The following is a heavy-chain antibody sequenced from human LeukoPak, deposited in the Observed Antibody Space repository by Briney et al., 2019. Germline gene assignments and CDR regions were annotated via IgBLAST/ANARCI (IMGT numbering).Heavy chain of an antibody. CDR1: GFTFSSYW. D-gene: IGHD6-13*01. V-gene: IGHV3-7*01. J-gene: IGHJ6*03. CDR2: IKQDGSEK. Sequence: GGSLRLSCAASGFTFSSYWMSWVRQAPGKGLEWVANIKQDGSEKYYVDSVKGRFTISRDNAKNSLYLQMNSLRAEDTAVYYCARSEISSSQGLWYYYYYMDVWGKGTTVTVSS. CDR3: ARSEISSSQGLWYYYYYMDV.